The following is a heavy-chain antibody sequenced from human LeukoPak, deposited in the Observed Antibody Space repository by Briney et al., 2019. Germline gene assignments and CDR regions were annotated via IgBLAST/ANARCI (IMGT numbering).Heavy chain of an antibody. CDR3: ARARGVTVTLDAFDI. V-gene: IGHV3-11*04. J-gene: IGHJ3*02. CDR2: ISGGGSNI. D-gene: IGHD4-23*01. Sequence: LSLTCAVYGGSFSGYYWSWIRQAPGKGLEWVSAISGGGSNIYYADSVKGRFTISRDNAKNSLYLQMNSLRAEDTAVYYCARARGVTVTLDAFDIWGQGTMVTVSS. CDR1: GGSFSGYY.